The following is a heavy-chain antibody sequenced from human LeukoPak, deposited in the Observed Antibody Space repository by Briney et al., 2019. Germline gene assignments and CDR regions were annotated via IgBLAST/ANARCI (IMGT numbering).Heavy chain of an antibody. Sequence: SETLSLTCTVSGGSISSYYWSWIRQPPGKGLEWIGYIYYSGSTNYNPSLKSRVTISVDTSKNQFSLKLSSVTAADTAVYYCARDQGYYYDSSGTDDAFDIWGQGTMVTVSS. CDR1: GGSISSYY. CDR3: ARDQGYYYDSSGTDDAFDI. J-gene: IGHJ3*02. D-gene: IGHD3-22*01. CDR2: IYYSGST. V-gene: IGHV4-59*01.